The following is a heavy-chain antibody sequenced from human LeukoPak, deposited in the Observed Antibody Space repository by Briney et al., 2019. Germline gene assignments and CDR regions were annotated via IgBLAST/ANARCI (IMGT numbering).Heavy chain of an antibody. CDR3: AKSAMPGTGFDC. J-gene: IGHJ4*02. Sequence: GRSLRLSCAASGFTFDDYAMHWVRQAPGKGPEWVSGISWNSGSVGYADSVKGRFTISRDNAKNSLYLQMNSLRLEDMALYYCAKSAMPGTGFDCWGQGTLVTVSS. D-gene: IGHD6-19*01. CDR2: ISWNSGSV. CDR1: GFTFDDYA. V-gene: IGHV3-9*03.